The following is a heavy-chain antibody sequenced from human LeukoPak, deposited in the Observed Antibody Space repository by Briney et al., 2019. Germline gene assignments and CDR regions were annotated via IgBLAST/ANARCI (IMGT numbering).Heavy chain of an antibody. CDR3: ARDPSPYDSSGLQGLGNDY. CDR1: GGTFSSYA. V-gene: IGHV1-69*05. CDR2: IIPIFGTA. D-gene: IGHD3-22*01. J-gene: IGHJ4*02. Sequence: GASVKVSCKASGGTFSSYAISWVRQAPGQGLEWMGGIIPIFGTANYAQKFQGRVPITTDESTSTAYMELSSLRSEDTAVYYCARDPSPYDSSGLQGLGNDYWGQGTLVTVSS.